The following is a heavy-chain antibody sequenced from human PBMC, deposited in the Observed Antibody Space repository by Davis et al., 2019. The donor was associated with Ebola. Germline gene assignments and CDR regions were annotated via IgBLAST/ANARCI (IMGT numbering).Heavy chain of an antibody. V-gene: IGHV6-1*01. Sequence: SETLSLPRGIPGDSVSSNSAAWNWIRQSPSRGLEWLGRTYYRSKWYNDYAVSVKSRITINPDTSKNQFSLQLNSVTPEDTAVYYCARGWSFGEYYFDYWGQGTLVTVSS. CDR3: ARGWSFGEYYFDY. D-gene: IGHD3-16*01. CDR1: GDSVSSNSAA. J-gene: IGHJ4*02. CDR2: TYYRSKWYN.